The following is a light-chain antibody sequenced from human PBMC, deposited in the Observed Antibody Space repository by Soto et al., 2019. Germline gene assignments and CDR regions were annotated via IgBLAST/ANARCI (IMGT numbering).Light chain of an antibody. CDR3: MQSTQFPNT. CDR1: QSLLQSDGKTH. Sequence: DIVMTQTPLSLSVTPGQPASISCKSSQSLLQSDGKTHLYWYLQRPGQPPQLLIYEVIKRFSGVPHRFSGSGSGTDFTLKISRVEAEDVGAYYCMQSTQFPNTFGQGTRLEIK. V-gene: IGKV2D-29*01. J-gene: IGKJ5*01. CDR2: EVI.